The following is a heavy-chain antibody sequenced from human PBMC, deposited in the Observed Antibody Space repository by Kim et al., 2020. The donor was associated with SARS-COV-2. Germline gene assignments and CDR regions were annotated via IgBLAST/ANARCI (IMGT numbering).Heavy chain of an antibody. CDR1: GGSFSDYS. Sequence: SETLSLTCDISGGSFSDYSWDLIRQPPGKGLEWIGTINRFGSTNYNPSLKSRVSMSVDKSKTQVSQNLNYVTAADTAVYYCRVVGSDFDYWGQGTPVTVSS. D-gene: IGHD2-15*01. V-gene: IGHV4-34*01. CDR2: INRFGST. CDR3: RVVGSDFDY. J-gene: IGHJ4*02.